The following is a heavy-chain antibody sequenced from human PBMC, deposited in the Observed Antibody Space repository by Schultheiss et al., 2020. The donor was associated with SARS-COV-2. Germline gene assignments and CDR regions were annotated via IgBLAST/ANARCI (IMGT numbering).Heavy chain of an antibody. CDR1: GFTFGDYA. V-gene: IGHV3-15*01. D-gene: IGHD6-19*01. Sequence: GGSLRLSCTASGFTFGDYAVSWVRQAPGKGLEWVGRILTKSDGGTPVYAAPVRGRFTISRDDSQNMLYLQMDSLKTEDSAVYYCTVYFSGRGDYWGQGTLVTVSS. CDR2: ILTKSDGGTP. CDR3: TVYFSGRGDY. J-gene: IGHJ4*02.